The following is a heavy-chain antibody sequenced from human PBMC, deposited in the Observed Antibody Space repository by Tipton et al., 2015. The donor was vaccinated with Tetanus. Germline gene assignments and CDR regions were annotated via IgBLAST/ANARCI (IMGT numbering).Heavy chain of an antibody. V-gene: IGHV3-30-3*01. D-gene: IGHD3-10*01. CDR1: RFTFNSYA. Sequence: SLRLSCVGFRFTFNSYAFTWVRQTPGKGLEGVAIMSYDGTNEYYAKSVKGRFTISRDNSKNTVYLQMNSLRPEDTAVYYCARSGFYGSGLKYYYGMDVWGQGTTVTVSS. J-gene: IGHJ6*02. CDR2: MSYDGTNE. CDR3: ARSGFYGSGLKYYYGMDV.